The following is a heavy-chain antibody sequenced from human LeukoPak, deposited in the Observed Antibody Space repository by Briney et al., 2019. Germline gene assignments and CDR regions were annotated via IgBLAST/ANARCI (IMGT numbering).Heavy chain of an antibody. CDR3: AKAHYYGSGSYSDP. CDR1: GFTFSSYG. D-gene: IGHD3-10*01. Sequence: PGGSLRLSCAASGFTFSSYGMHWVRQAPGKGLEWMAVISYDGSNKYYADSVKGRFTISRDNSKNTLYLQMNSLRAEDTAVYYCAKAHYYGSGSYSDPWGQGTLVTVSS. CDR2: ISYDGSNK. V-gene: IGHV3-30*18. J-gene: IGHJ5*02.